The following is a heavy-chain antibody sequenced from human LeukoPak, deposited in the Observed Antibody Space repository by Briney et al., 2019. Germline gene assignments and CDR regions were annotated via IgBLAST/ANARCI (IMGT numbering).Heavy chain of an antibody. CDR2: ISGSGGST. D-gene: IGHD3-9*01. Sequence: PGGSLRLSCAASGFTFSSYAMSWVRQAPGKGLEWVSAISGSGGSTYYADSVKGRFTISKDNSKNTLYLQMNSLRAEDTAVYYCARAPQGVDWLLYYFDYWGQGTLVTVSS. CDR3: ARAPQGVDWLLYYFDY. V-gene: IGHV3-23*01. CDR1: GFTFSSYA. J-gene: IGHJ4*02.